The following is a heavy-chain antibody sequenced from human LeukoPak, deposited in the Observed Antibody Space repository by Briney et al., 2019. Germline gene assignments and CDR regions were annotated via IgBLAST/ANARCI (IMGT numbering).Heavy chain of an antibody. J-gene: IGHJ4*02. CDR3: ARGPMNKYCSSTSCYIDYFDY. CDR1: GFTFDDYG. Sequence: GGPLRLSCAASGFTFDDYGMSWVRQAPGKGLEWVSGINWNGGSTGYADSVKGRFTISRDNAKNSLYLQMNSLRAEDTALYYCARGPMNKYCSSTSCYIDYFDYWGQGTLVTVSS. D-gene: IGHD2-2*02. V-gene: IGHV3-20*04. CDR2: INWNGGST.